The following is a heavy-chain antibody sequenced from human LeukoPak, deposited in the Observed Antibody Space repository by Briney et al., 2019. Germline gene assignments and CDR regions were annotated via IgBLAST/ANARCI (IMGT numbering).Heavy chain of an antibody. CDR2: ISYDGSNK. CDR3: ARDLLGEGDY. CDR1: GFTFSNYG. D-gene: IGHD3-16*01. V-gene: IGHV3-30*12. J-gene: IGHJ4*02. Sequence: GALRLSCAASGFTFSNYGMHWVRQAPGKGLEWVAVISYDGSNKYYADSVKGRFTISRDNAKNSLYLQMNSLRAEDTAVYYCARDLLGEGDYWGQGTLVTVSS.